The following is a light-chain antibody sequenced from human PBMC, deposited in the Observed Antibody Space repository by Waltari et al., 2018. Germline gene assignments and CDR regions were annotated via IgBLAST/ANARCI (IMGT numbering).Light chain of an antibody. CDR2: DVS. CDR1: SSAVGGYNY. V-gene: IGLV2-14*03. CDR3: SSYISSSTLEL. Sequence: QSALTQPASVSGSPGQSITIPCPGTSSAVGGYNYVSWYQQHPGKAPKLIIYDVSNRPSGVSNRFSGSKSGNTASLTISGLQAEDEADYYCSSYISSSTLELFGGGTSLTVL. J-gene: IGLJ2*01.